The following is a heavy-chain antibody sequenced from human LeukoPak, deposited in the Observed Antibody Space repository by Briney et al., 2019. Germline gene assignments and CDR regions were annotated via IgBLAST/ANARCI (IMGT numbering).Heavy chain of an antibody. CDR2: INTDNGYT. D-gene: IGHD2-21*02. Sequence: ASVKVSCKASGYTFTAYAMHWVRQAPGQRLEWMGWINTDNGYTKYSQKFQGRVTITRDTSANTAYMELSSLTSEDTAVYYCARDRRPCSGVCSSEFFYDWGQGTLVTVSS. CDR3: ARDRRPCSGVCSSEFFYD. V-gene: IGHV1-3*04. J-gene: IGHJ4*02. CDR1: GYTFTAYA.